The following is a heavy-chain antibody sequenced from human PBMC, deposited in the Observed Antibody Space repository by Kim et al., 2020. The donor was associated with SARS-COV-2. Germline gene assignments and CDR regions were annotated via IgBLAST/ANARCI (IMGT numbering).Heavy chain of an antibody. CDR2: VRGGGDRE. CDR1: GFTFSSHA. J-gene: IGHJ3*01. CDR3: ARQVAGFNFDD. V-gene: IGHV3-23*01. Sequence: GGSLRLSCGASGFTFSSHALQWVRQAPGKGPEWISGVRGGGDREFYAESVKGRFTISRDNSKNTVYLQLNILRAEDTAMYYCARQVAGFNFDDWGRGMMV. D-gene: IGHD2-15*01.